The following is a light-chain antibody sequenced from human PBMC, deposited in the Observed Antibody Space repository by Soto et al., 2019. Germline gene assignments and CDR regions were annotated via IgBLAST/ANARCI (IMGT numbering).Light chain of an antibody. Sequence: EIVMTQSPATLSVSPGERATLSCRASQSVSSNLAWYQQKPGQAPRLLIYGASTRATGIPARFSGSGSGTDFTPTISSLQSEDFAVYYCQQYNTWPSFGQGTKVEIK. V-gene: IGKV3-15*01. CDR3: QQYNTWPS. CDR1: QSVSSN. CDR2: GAS. J-gene: IGKJ1*01.